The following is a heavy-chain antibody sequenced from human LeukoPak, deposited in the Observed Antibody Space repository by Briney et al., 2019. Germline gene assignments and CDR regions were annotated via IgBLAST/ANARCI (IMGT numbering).Heavy chain of an antibody. Sequence: SVKVSCKASGYTFTGYYMDWVRQARGQRLEWIGWIVVGSGNTNYAQKFRERVTITRDMSTSTAYMELSSLRSEDTAVYYCAAETPNDYGNYWGQGTLVTVSS. V-gene: IGHV1-58*02. CDR1: GYTFTGYY. J-gene: IGHJ4*02. CDR3: AAETPNDYGNY. D-gene: IGHD4-17*01. CDR2: IVVGSGNT.